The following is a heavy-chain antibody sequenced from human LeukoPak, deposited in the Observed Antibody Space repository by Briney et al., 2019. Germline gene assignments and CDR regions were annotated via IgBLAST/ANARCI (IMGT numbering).Heavy chain of an antibody. CDR2: ISSSSSYI. J-gene: IGHJ4*02. V-gene: IGHV3-21*01. CDR1: GFTFSSYS. CDR3: ARAPKYCSSTSCYASHFDY. D-gene: IGHD2-2*01. Sequence: PGGSLRLSCAASGFTFSSYSMNWVRQAPGKGLEWVSSISSSSSYIYYADSVKGRFTISRDNAKNSLYLQMNSLRAEDTAVYYCARAPKYCSSTSCYASHFDYWGQGTLVTVSS.